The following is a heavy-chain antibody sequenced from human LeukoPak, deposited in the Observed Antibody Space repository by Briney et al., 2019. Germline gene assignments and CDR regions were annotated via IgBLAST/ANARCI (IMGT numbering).Heavy chain of an antibody. Sequence: PGGSLRLSCAASGFTFSSYAMSWVRQAPGKGLEWVSAISGSGGSTYYADSVKGRFTISRDNSKDTLYLQMNSLRAEDTAVYYCAKDGVEATILLDYWGQGTLVTVSS. J-gene: IGHJ4*02. CDR3: AKDGVEATILLDY. CDR1: GFTFSSYA. CDR2: ISGSGGST. D-gene: IGHD5-24*01. V-gene: IGHV3-23*01.